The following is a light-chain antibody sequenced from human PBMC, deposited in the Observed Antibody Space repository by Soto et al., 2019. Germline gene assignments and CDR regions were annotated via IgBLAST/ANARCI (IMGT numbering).Light chain of an antibody. V-gene: IGLV1-44*01. CDR2: SNN. CDR3: AAWDDSLKGV. CDR1: SSNIGGNT. Sequence: QSVLTQPPSASGAPGQRVTISCSGSSSNIGGNTVSWYQQLPGTAPKLLIYSNNQRPSGVPDRFSGSRSGTSASLAISGLQSEDEAVYYCAAWDDSLKGVFGGGTKLTVL. J-gene: IGLJ2*01.